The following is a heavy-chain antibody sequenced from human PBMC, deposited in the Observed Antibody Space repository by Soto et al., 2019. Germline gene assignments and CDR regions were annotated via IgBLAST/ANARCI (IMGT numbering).Heavy chain of an antibody. J-gene: IGHJ4*02. CDR1: GGFTSTNNW. D-gene: IGHD3-10*01. V-gene: IGHV4-4*02. CDR2: AYHSAST. Sequence: QLQLQESGPGLVRPSGTLSLTCAVSGGFTSTNNWWSWVRQPPGKGLEWIGEAYHSASTEYNPSLKSRVSISVDKSKNQISLKLTSASAADTAVYYCARSPPSSYYGGSGTFDYWGQGTLVTVSS. CDR3: ARSPPSSYYGGSGTFDY.